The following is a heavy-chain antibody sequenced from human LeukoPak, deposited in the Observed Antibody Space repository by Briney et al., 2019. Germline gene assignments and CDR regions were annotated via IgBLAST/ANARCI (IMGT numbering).Heavy chain of an antibody. CDR3: ARRGTIGTTTVDY. D-gene: IGHD1-1*01. CDR1: GESFSGYY. V-gene: IGHV4-34*01. CDR2: INHSGST. J-gene: IGHJ4*02. Sequence: PSETLSLTCAVYGESFSGYYWTWIRQPPGKGLEWIGQINHSGSTNYNPSLKSRVTISVATSKNQFSLRLSSVTAADTAVYYCARRGTIGTTTVDYWGQGTPVTVSS.